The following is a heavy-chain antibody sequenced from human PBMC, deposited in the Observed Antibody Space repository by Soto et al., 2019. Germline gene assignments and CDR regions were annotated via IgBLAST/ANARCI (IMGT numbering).Heavy chain of an antibody. CDR1: GYTFTSYY. D-gene: IGHD4-17*01. J-gene: IGHJ2*01. CDR2: INPSGGST. V-gene: IGHV1-46*01. Sequence: QVQLVQSGAEVKKPGASVKVSCKASGYTFTSYYMHWVRQAPGQGLEWMGIINPSGGSTSYAQKCQGRVTRTRDASTSTVYMALSSLRSEDTAVYYCARDPGTTVVTPVWYFDLWGRGTLVTVSS. CDR3: ARDPGTTVVTPVWYFDL.